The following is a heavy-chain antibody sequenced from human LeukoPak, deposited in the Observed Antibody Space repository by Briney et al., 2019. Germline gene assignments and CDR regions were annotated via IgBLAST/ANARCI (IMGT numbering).Heavy chain of an antibody. V-gene: IGHV3-30*18. CDR1: GFTFSSYG. J-gene: IGHJ6*02. CDR2: ISYDGSNK. CDR3: AKDGEQQLVIGAFYYYGMDV. Sequence: GRSLRLSCAAPGFTFSSYGMHWVRQAPGKGLEWVAVISYDGSNKYYADSVKGRFTISRDNSKNTLYLQMNSLRAEDTAVYYCAKDGEQQLVIGAFYYYGMDVWGQGTTVTVSS. D-gene: IGHD6-13*01.